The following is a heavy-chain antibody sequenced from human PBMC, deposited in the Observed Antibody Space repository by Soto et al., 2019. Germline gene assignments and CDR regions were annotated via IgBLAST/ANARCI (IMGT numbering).Heavy chain of an antibody. Sequence: QLQLQESGPGLVKPSETLSLTCTVSGGSISSSSYYWGWIRQPPGKGLEWIGSIYYSGSTYYNPSLKSRVTISVDKSQNQFSLKLSSLTAADTAVYYRARREVQLWLPFDYWGQGTLVTVSS. CDR1: GGSISSSSYY. CDR2: IYYSGST. D-gene: IGHD5-18*01. CDR3: ARREVQLWLPFDY. V-gene: IGHV4-39*01. J-gene: IGHJ4*02.